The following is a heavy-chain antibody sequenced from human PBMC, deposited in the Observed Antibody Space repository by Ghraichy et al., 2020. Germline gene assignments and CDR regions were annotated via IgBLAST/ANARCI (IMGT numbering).Heavy chain of an antibody. CDR3: ARVDSGTYYGVPDYFDY. CDR2: IKQDGSEK. Sequence: GGSLRLSCAASGFTFSGYWMSWVRQAPGKGLEWVANIKQDGSEKYYVDSVKGRFSISRDNAKNSLYLQMNSLRAEDTAVYYCARVDSGTYYGVPDYFDYRGQGILVTVSS. D-gene: IGHD1-26*01. CDR1: GFTFSGYW. J-gene: IGHJ4*02. V-gene: IGHV3-7*01.